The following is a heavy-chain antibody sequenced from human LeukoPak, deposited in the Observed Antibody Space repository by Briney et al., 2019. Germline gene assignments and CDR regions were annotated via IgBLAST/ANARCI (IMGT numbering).Heavy chain of an antibody. D-gene: IGHD4-17*01. V-gene: IGHV3-30*04. CDR3: ARESYGDFCFDY. CDR2: ISKDGSIT. J-gene: IGHJ4*02. Sequence: AGRSLRLSCAASRFTFSSYSMHWARQAPGKGLEWAALISKDGSITFYAGAVKGRFNISRDNSKNTLYLQINSLRTEDTSVYICARESYGDFCFDYWGQGTLVTVSS. CDR1: RFTFSSYS.